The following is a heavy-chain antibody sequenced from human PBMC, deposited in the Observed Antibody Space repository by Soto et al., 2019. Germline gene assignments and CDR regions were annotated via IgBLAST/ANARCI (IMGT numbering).Heavy chain of an antibody. CDR1: GVCFSGYY. CDR3: GRERGSSWWGRDYYYGMDV. J-gene: IGHJ6*02. D-gene: IGHD6-13*01. V-gene: IGHV4-34*01. Sequence: SETLSLTCAVYGVCFSGYYWSWIRQPPGKGLEWVGEINHSGSTNYNPSLKSRVTISVDTSKNQLSLKLSSVTAADTAAYYCGRERGSSWWGRDYYYGMDVWAQGTTVTVSS. CDR2: INHSGST.